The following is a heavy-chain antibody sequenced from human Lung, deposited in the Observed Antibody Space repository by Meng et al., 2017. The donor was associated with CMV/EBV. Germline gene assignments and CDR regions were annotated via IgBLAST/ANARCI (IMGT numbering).Heavy chain of an antibody. D-gene: IGHD2-15*01. CDR1: GGSINNYY. J-gene: IGHJ4*02. CDR3: ARGSLSVVDPDHYFDY. Sequence: SETLSLTCTVSGGSINNYYWTWIRQPPGMRLEWIGYISYSGSTKYNPSLKSRVTISVDTSKNHFSLKLSSVTAADTAVYCCARGSLSVVDPDHYFDYWGQGTLVTVSS. V-gene: IGHV4-59*01. CDR2: ISYSGST.